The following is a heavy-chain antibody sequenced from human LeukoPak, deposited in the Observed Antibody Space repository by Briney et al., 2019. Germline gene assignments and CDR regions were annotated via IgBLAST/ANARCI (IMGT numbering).Heavy chain of an antibody. J-gene: IGHJ4*02. CDR2: IYSGGST. D-gene: IGHD5-24*01. CDR1: GFTVSSNY. CDR3: ARDPGDPLAETSEVEIAEE. V-gene: IGHV3-53*01. Sequence: GGSLRLSCAASGFTVSSNYMSWVRQAPGKGLEWVSVIYSGGSTYYADSVKGRFTISRDNSKNTLYLQMNSLRAEDTAVYYCARDPGDPLAETSEVEIAEEWGQGTLVTVSS.